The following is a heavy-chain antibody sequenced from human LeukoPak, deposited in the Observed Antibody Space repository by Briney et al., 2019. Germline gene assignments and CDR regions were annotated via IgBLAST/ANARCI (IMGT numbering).Heavy chain of an antibody. D-gene: IGHD5-24*01. CDR2: IYTSGST. CDR1: GGSISSGSYY. J-gene: IGHJ4*02. V-gene: IGHV4-61*02. Sequence: SSETLSLTCTVSGGSISSGSYYWSWIRQPAGKGLEWIGRIYTSGSTNYNPSLKSRVTISVDTSKNQFSLKLSSVTAADTAVYYCAGVLRDGYNSIDYWGQGTLVTVSS. CDR3: AGVLRDGYNSIDY.